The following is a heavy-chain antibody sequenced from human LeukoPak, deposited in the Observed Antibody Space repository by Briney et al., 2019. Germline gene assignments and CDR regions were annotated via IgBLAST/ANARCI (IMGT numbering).Heavy chain of an antibody. CDR3: ARDLETQGDY. D-gene: IGHD1-1*01. J-gene: IGHJ4*02. CDR2: IIPIFGTA. Sequence: SVKVSCKASGGTFSSYAISWVRQAPGQGLEWMGRIIPIFGTANYAQKFEGRVTITADKSTSTAYMELSSLRSEDTAVYYCARDLETQGDYWGQGTLVTVSS. CDR1: GGTFSSYA. V-gene: IGHV1-69*06.